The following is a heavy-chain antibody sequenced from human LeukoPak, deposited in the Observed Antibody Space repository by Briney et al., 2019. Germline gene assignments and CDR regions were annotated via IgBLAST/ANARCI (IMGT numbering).Heavy chain of an antibody. V-gene: IGHV4-39*01. CDR1: GGSISSSSYY. CDR2: IYYSGST. CDR3: ARLRYSSSWYFDY. Sequence: PSETLSLTCTVSGGSISSSSYYWGWIRQPPGKGLEWIGSIYYSGSTNYNPSLKSRVTISVDMSENQFSLKLSSVTAADTAVYYCARLRYSSSWYFDYWGQGTLVTVSS. J-gene: IGHJ4*02. D-gene: IGHD6-13*01.